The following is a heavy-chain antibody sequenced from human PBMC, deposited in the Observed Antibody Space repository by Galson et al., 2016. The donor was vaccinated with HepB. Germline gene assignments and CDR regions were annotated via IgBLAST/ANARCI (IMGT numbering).Heavy chain of an antibody. J-gene: IGHJ4*02. CDR1: GFTFSRNA. Sequence: SLRLSCAASGFTFSRNAMSWVRQAPGKGLEWVSSVSGNGGSTYYADSVKGRFTISRDNSKNTLYLQMNSLRVEDTAVYYCAKGYSSLRRFFDYWGRGILVTVSS. D-gene: IGHD1-26*01. CDR3: AKGYSSLRRFFDY. CDR2: VSGNGGST. V-gene: IGHV3-23*01.